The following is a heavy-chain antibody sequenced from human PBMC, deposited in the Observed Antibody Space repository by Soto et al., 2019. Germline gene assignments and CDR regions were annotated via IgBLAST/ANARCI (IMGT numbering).Heavy chain of an antibody. CDR3: ARDGPYYGDYSRYYYYYGMDV. D-gene: IGHD4-17*01. V-gene: IGHV3-30*19. CDR1: GFTFSSYG. Sequence: GGSLRLSCAASGFTFSSYGMHWVRQAPGKGLEWVAVISYDGRDKYYPDSVKGRFTISRDNSKNTLYLQMNSLRAEDTAVYYCARDGPYYGDYSRYYYYYGMDVWGQGTTVIVSS. J-gene: IGHJ6*02. CDR2: ISYDGRDK.